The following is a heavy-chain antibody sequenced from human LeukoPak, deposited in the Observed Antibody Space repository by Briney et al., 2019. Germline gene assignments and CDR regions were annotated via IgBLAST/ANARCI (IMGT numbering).Heavy chain of an antibody. CDR2: IWYDGSNK. Sequence: PGGSLRLSCAASGFTFSSYGMHWVRQAPGKGLVWVAVIWYDGSNKYYADSVKGRFTISRDNSKNTLYLQMNSLRAEDTAVYYCARDFGIYRYITYYLDYWGQGTLVTVSS. V-gene: IGHV3-33*01. J-gene: IGHJ4*02. CDR1: GFTFSSYG. D-gene: IGHD3-16*02. CDR3: ARDFGIYRYITYYLDY.